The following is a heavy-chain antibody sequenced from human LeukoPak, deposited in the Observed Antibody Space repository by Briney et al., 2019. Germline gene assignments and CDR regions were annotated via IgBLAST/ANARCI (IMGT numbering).Heavy chain of an antibody. J-gene: IGHJ5*02. CDR2: IYPGDSDT. CDR1: GYSFTSYW. CDR3: ARHMQPDSSGYYRPPLWYNWFDP. Sequence: GESLKISCKGSGYSFTSYWIGWVRQMPGKGLEWMGIIYPGDSDTRYSPAFQGQVTISADKSISTAYLQWSSLKASDTAMYYCARHMQPDSSGYYRPPLWYNWFDPWGQGTLVTVSS. D-gene: IGHD3-22*01. V-gene: IGHV5-51*01.